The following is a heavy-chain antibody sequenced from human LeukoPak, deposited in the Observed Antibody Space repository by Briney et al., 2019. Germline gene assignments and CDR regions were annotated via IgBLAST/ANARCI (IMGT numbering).Heavy chain of an antibody. CDR1: GFTFSSYC. Sequence: PGGSLRLSCAASGFTFSSYCMSWVRQAPGKGLEWVANIKQDGSEKDYVDSVKGRFTISRDNAKNSVYLQMNSLRAEDTAVYYCARLGIGSGSYDDESAFDIWGQGTMVTVSS. D-gene: IGHD3-10*01. CDR3: ARLGIGSGSYDDESAFDI. J-gene: IGHJ3*02. CDR2: IKQDGSEK. V-gene: IGHV3-7*03.